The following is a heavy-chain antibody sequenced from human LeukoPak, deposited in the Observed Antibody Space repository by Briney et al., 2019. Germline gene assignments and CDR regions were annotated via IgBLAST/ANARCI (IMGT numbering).Heavy chain of an antibody. D-gene: IGHD4-17*01. CDR3: ARLTVTNNFYY. CDR1: GYTFTSYG. V-gene: IGHV1-18*01. Sequence: GASVKVSCKASGYTFTSYGISWVRQAPGQGLEWMGWIRVYNGNTNYAQKLQGRVTMTTDTSTSTAYMELRSLRSDDTAVYYCARLTVTNNFYYWGQGTLVTVSS. CDR2: IRVYNGNT. J-gene: IGHJ4*02.